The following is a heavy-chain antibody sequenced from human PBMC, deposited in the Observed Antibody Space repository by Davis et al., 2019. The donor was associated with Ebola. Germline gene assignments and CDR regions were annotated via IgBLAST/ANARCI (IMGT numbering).Heavy chain of an antibody. D-gene: IGHD4-23*01. CDR3: ARHQVGNSDAFHI. V-gene: IGHV4-59*08. CDR2: ISYSGST. CDR1: RGSISNYY. J-gene: IGHJ3*02. Sequence: PSETLSLTCTVSRGSISNYYWSWIRQPPGKGLEWIGYISYSGSTNYNPSLKRRVTMSIDTSKNQLSLKLNSVTAADTAMYYCARHQVGNSDAFHIWGQGTMVTVSS.